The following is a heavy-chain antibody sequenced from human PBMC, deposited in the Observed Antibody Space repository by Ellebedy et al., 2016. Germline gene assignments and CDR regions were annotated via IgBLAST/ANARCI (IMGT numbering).Heavy chain of an antibody. D-gene: IGHD2-15*01. CDR3: ARETRGYAGIFDY. Sequence: GESLKISXEASGFTFNDYAMHWVRPAPGKGLEWVAFVSYDGSKTYYADFVKGRFTISRDNSKNTVDLQMNSLRAEDTALYYCARETRGYAGIFDYWGQGTLVTASS. V-gene: IGHV3-30-3*01. J-gene: IGHJ4*02. CDR2: VSYDGSKT. CDR1: GFTFNDYA.